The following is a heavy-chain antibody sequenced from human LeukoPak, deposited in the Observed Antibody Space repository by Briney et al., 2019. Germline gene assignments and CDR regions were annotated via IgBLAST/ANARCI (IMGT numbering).Heavy chain of an antibody. J-gene: IGHJ4*02. Sequence: GGSLRLSCAASGFTFRNYYMTWIRQAPGKGLEWLSYISSSAITMYYADSVNGRFTVSRDNAKNTLYLQMNSLTAEDTAVYYCARDGYNYFDYWGQGTLVTVSS. D-gene: IGHD5-24*01. CDR2: ISSSAITM. CDR3: ARDGYNYFDY. CDR1: GFTFRNYY. V-gene: IGHV3-11*01.